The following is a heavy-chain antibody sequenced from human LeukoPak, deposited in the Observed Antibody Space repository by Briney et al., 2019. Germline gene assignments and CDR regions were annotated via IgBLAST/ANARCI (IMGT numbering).Heavy chain of an antibody. CDR2: IFGSGDNA. D-gene: IGHD6-19*01. CDR3: GKTTVGYSSGRYPGWPVDY. V-gene: IGHV3-23*01. J-gene: IGHJ4*02. CDR1: GFTFNNYA. Sequence: GGSLRLSCAASGFTFNNYAMYWVRQAPGKGLEWVSGIFGSGDNAHYADSVKGRFTISRDNSKNTVYLQMASLRVEDTAVYYCGKTTVGYSSGRYPGWPVDYWGQGILVPVSS.